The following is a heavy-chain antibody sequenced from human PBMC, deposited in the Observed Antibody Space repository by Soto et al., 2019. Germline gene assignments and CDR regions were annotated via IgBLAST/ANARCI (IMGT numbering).Heavy chain of an antibody. CDR2: ISSSGCSL. Sequence: EVQLVESGGGLVKPGGSLRLSCAASGFTFSTYSMNWVRQAPGKGLEWISSISSSGCSLSHAESVKGRFTISRDNAKNSLYLQMDSLRAEDTAVYYCARGRSINTNMDYWGQGTLVTVSS. CDR3: ARGRSINTNMDY. CDR1: GFTFSTYS. J-gene: IGHJ4*02. V-gene: IGHV3-21*01. D-gene: IGHD2-2*01.